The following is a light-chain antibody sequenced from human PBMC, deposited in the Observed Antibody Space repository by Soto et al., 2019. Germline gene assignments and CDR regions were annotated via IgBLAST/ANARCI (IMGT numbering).Light chain of an antibody. J-gene: IGLJ1*01. CDR2: DVS. CDR1: SSDVGGFDH. CDR3: NSFTTTNTNV. V-gene: IGLV2-14*03. Sequence: QSALTQPASVSGSPGQSITISCTGASSDVGGFDHVSWYQQHPGKVPRLLIYDVSSRPSGVSDRFSGSKSGNTASLTISGLKAEDEVHFFCNSFTTTNTNVLGIGTKVTAL.